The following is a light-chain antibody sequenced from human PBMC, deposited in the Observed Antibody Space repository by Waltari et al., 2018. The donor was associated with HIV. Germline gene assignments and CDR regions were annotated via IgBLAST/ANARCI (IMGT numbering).Light chain of an antibody. J-gene: IGKJ4*01. CDR1: RTVFYSSDNRNY. Sequence: DIVMIPSPDSPAVSPGERGTTDCTSSRTVFYSSDNRNYLAWYLQRPGHSPRVLIFWASTRAYGVPDRFSGSGSGTDFSLTLSSLQADDVGIYYCQQYDSVPPTFGGGTKVEI. CDR3: QQYDSVPPT. CDR2: WAS. V-gene: IGKV4-1*01.